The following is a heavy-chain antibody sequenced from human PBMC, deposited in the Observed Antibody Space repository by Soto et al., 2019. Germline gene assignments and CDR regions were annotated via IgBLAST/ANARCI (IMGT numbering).Heavy chain of an antibody. CDR3: AKELGAENYDFWSGYYPGFDP. CDR2: ISGSGGST. CDR1: GFTFSSYA. V-gene: IGHV3-23*01. Sequence: GGSLRLSCAASGFTFSSYAMSWVRQAPGKGLEWVSAISGSGGSTYYADSVKGRFTISRDNSKNTLYLQMNSLRAEDTAVYYCAKELGAENYDFWSGYYPGFDPWGQGTLVTVSS. D-gene: IGHD3-3*01. J-gene: IGHJ5*02.